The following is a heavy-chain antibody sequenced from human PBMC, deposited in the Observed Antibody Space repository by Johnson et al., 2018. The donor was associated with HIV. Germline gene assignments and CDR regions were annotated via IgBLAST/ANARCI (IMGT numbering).Heavy chain of an antibody. D-gene: IGHD1-1*01. CDR1: GFNFNGFG. Sequence: VQLVESGGGVVQPGGSLRLSCAASGFNFNGFGMHWVRQAPGKGLEWVANIKQDGSEKYYVDSVKGRFTISRDNAKNSLYLQMNSLRAEDTAVYYCARISQHHNSDAFDIWGQGTMVTVSS. J-gene: IGHJ3*02. CDR3: ARISQHHNSDAFDI. V-gene: IGHV3-7*01. CDR2: IKQDGSEK.